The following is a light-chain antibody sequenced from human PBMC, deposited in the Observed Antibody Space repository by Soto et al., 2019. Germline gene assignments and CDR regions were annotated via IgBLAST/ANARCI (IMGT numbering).Light chain of an antibody. Sequence: EIVMTQSPATLSVSPGERATLSCRASQSVSTRLAWYQQKPGQAPRLLISDASSRATGISDRFSGSGSGTDFTLTISRLEPEDFAMYYCQQYAASPITFGQGTRLEIK. V-gene: IGKV3-20*01. J-gene: IGKJ5*01. CDR1: QSVSTR. CDR2: DAS. CDR3: QQYAASPIT.